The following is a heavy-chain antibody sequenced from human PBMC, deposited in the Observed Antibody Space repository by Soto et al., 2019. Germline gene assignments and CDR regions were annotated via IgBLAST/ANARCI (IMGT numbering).Heavy chain of an antibody. CDR2: ITGSGTST. D-gene: IGHD1-1*01. CDR3: AKPGRGQLLYIDY. Sequence: GGSLRLSCATSGFTFVDYGLSWVRQAPGGGLEWVSAITGSGTSTYYADSVKGRFTISRDNSKNTVYLQLTSLRADDTAIYYCAKPGRGQLLYIDYWGQGALVTVSS. J-gene: IGHJ4*02. CDR1: GFTFVDYG. V-gene: IGHV3-23*01.